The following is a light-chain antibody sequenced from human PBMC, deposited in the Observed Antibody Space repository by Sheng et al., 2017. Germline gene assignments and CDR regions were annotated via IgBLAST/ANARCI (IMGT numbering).Light chain of an antibody. CDR1: QSVSTD. J-gene: IGKJ5*01. Sequence: EIVMTQSPASLSVSPGETVALSCRASQSVSTDLAWYQQKPGQTPRLLIYDASSRTTDFPARFSGSGSGTDFTLTITSLQSEDFAVYYCQQYHNWPPLTFGPGTRLDIK. V-gene: IGKV3-15*01. CDR2: DAS. CDR3: QQYHNWPPLT.